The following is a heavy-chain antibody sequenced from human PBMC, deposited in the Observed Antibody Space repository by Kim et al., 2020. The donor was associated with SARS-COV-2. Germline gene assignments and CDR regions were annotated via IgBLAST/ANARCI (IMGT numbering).Heavy chain of an antibody. D-gene: IGHD2-21*02. V-gene: IGHV4-39*07. CDR2: IYYSGST. CDR1: GGSISSSSYY. CDR3: ARLLPCGGDCYPWAPFDP. J-gene: IGHJ5*02. Sequence: SETLSLTCTVSGGSISSSSYYWGWIRQPPGKGLEWIGSIYYSGSTYYNPSLKSRVTISVDTSKNQFSLKLSSVTAADTAVYYCARLLPCGGDCYPWAPFDPWGQGTLVTVSS.